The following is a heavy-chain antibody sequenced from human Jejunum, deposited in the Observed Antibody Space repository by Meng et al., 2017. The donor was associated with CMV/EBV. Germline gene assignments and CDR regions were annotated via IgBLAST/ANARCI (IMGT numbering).Heavy chain of an antibody. CDR3: ARDLGTGLVDY. CDR1: AVSISSYY. V-gene: IGHV4-59*01. Sequence: CTGSAVSISSYYCSRIRQCPGKGLEYIGYVYYSGTTKYNHSRKSRVTISIDTSKNHFSLRLTSVTAADTAIYYCARDLGTGLVDYWGQGTRVTVSS. CDR2: VYYSGTT. J-gene: IGHJ4*02. D-gene: IGHD1-1*01.